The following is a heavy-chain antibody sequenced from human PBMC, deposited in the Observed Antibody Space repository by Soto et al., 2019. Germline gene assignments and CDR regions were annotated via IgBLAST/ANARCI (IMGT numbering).Heavy chain of an antibody. CDR1: GGICINYW. D-gene: IGHD3-10*01. CDR2: IYPGDSDT. Sequence: PVESLQISCKASGGICINYWIGWVRQITGKGLDWMGIIYPGDSDTTYSPSFQGQVTFSADKSISAAYLQWSSLKASDTAMYYCARRSAYSGSGSYYPDSFDIWGQGTIVTVSS. CDR3: ARRSAYSGSGSYYPDSFDI. J-gene: IGHJ3*02. V-gene: IGHV5-51*01.